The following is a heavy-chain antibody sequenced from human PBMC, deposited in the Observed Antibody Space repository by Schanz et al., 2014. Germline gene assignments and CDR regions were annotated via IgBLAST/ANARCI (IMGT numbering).Heavy chain of an antibody. J-gene: IGHJ6*03. V-gene: IGHV3-11*05. CDR2: ISSSSSYT. CDR1: GLTFSDYY. CDR3: ARDHQWLARYYMDV. D-gene: IGHD6-19*01. Sequence: PGGSLRLSCAASGLTFSDYYMSWIRQAPGKGLEWVSYISSSSSYTNYADSVKGRFTISRDNAKNSLYLQMNSLRAEDTAVYYCARDHQWLARYYMDVWGKGTTVTVSS.